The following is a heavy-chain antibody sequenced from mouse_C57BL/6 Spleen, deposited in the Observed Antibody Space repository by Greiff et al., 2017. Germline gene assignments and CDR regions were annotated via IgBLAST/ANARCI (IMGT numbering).Heavy chain of an antibody. CDR1: GYTFTSYG. V-gene: IGHV1-81*01. D-gene: IGHD2-4*01. CDR3: ARWEAIYYDYDC. J-gene: IGHJ2*01. CDR2: IYPRSGNT. Sequence: QVQLKESGAELARPGASVKLSCKASGYTFTSYGISWVKQRTGQGLEWIGEIYPRSGNTYYNEKFKGKATLTADKSSSTAYMELRSLTSEDSAVYFCARWEAIYYDYDCWGQGTTLTVSS.